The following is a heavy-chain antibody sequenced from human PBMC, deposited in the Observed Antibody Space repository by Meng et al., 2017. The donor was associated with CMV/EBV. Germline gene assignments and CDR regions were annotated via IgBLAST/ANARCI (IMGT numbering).Heavy chain of an antibody. CDR2: TSTIGST. J-gene: IGHJ4*02. D-gene: IGHD4-17*01. CDR1: DGPLRTYY. Sequence: LVKHLRPRSDTCGVSDGPLRTYYGRCLRHPPRKSRQRIVRTSTIGSTNYNPSLQILVTMSVGTCENQFVLKLSSVTVADRSVYYCARGPEVDYGDYVGLDYWGQGTLVTVSS. V-gene: IGHV4-4*07. CDR3: ARGPEVDYGDYVGLDY.